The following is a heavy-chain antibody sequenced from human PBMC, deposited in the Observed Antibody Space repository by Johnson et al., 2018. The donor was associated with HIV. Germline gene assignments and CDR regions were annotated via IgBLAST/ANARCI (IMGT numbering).Heavy chain of an antibody. J-gene: IGHJ3*02. CDR1: GFTVTSNY. CDR3: AREGVVGVKDGFI. CDR2: IYAGNRT. Sequence: VQLVESGGGLVKPGGSLRLSCAVSGFTVTSNYMTWVRQAPGKGLEWVSVIYAGNRTYYADSVKAKFTISKDKSTNILSLQMKNLRVEDTAVYYCAREGVVGVKDGFIWGQGTMVTVSS. D-gene: IGHD2-15*01. V-gene: IGHV3-66*01.